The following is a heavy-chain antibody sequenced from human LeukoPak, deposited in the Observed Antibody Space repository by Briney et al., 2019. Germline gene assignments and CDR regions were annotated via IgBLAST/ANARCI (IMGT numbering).Heavy chain of an antibody. CDR3: ARDGNYYDSSGYYYLLDY. V-gene: IGHV1-8*01. D-gene: IGHD3-22*01. CDR2: MNPNSGNT. CDR1: GYTFTSYD. Sequence: ASVKVSCKASGYTFTSYDIDWVRQATGQGLEWMGWMNPNSGNTGCAQKFQGRVTMTRNTSISTAYMELSSLRSEGTAVYYCARDGNYYDSSGYYYLLDYWGQGTLVTVSS. J-gene: IGHJ4*02.